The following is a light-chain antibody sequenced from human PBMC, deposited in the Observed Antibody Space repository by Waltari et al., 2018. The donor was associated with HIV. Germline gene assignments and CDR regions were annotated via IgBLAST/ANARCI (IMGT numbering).Light chain of an antibody. CDR3: QQYESWIT. CDR2: DAS. CDR1: QSVCSN. J-gene: IGKJ5*01. Sequence: EIVMTQSPATLSVSPGERATLSCRASQSVCSNLAWYQQKPGQAHRLIISDASIRATGIPARFSGGGSGTEFTLTISGLQSGDVALYYCQQYESWITFGQGTRLDIK. V-gene: IGKV3-15*01.